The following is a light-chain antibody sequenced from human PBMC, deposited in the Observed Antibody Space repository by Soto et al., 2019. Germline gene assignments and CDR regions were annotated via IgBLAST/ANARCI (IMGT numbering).Light chain of an antibody. CDR1: QGNSTY. J-gene: IGKJ2*01. V-gene: IGKV1-39*01. Sequence: DIQVTQSPVSLSASVGDRVTITCRTSQGNSTYLNWYQHKAGDAPRLLISAASDLQKGVPSRFSGSGSGADFTLTMSTLRPEDFATYYCQQAYITPYTFGQGAKLEI. CDR3: QQAYITPYT. CDR2: AAS.